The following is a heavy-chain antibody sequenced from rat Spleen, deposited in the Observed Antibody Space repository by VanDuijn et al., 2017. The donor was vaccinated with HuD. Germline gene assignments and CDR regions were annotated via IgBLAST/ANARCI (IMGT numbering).Heavy chain of an antibody. V-gene: IGHV3-3*01. CDR2: INSAGST. CDR1: GFSLTDNS. Sequence: VQLKESGPGLVQPSQTLSLTCTVSGFSLTDNSVHWLRQPPGKGLEWMGYINSAGSTNYNPSLKSRISITRDTSKNQFFLQVNSVTTEDTATYYCAKTTVAYYYIMDAWGQGASVTVSS. J-gene: IGHJ4*01. D-gene: IGHD1-3*01. CDR3: AKTTVAYYYIMDA.